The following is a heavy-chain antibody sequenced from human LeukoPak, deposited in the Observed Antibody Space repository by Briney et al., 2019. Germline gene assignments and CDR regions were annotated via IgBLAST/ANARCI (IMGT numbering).Heavy chain of an antibody. CDR3: ARDHWLFSSKTWYYYGMDV. V-gene: IGHV4-59*01. J-gene: IGHJ6*02. D-gene: IGHD3-9*01. CDR1: GGSISPYY. CDR2: IDPSGRA. Sequence: SETLSLTCVVSGGSISPYYWSCIRQSPGKGLEWIGYIDPSGRASYNASLKSRVTIFVDTSKNLFSLILTSVSASDTAIYYCARDHWLFSSKTWYYYGMDVWGQGTTVTVSS.